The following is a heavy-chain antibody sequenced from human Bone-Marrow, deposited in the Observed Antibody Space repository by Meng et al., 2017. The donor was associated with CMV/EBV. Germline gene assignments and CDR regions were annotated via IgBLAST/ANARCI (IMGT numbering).Heavy chain of an antibody. CDR2: ISGSNSHI. V-gene: IGHV3-21*01. J-gene: IGHJ4*02. D-gene: IGHD5-12*01. CDR1: GFNFNIYH. CDR3: ARGLGDSGSDNYFDY. Sequence: SGFNFNIYHMNWVRQAPGKGLEWVSSISGSNSHIYYADSVKGRFTISRDNAKNSLHLQMSSLRAEDTAMYYCARGLGDSGSDNYFDYWGQGILVTVSS.